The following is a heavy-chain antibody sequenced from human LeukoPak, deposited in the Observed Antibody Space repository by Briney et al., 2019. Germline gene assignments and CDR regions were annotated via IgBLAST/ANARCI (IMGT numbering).Heavy chain of an antibody. CDR1: GFTFSSYG. D-gene: IGHD3-22*01. CDR2: IWYDGSNK. Sequence: GGSLRLSCAASGFTFSSYGMHWVRQAPGKGLEWVAVIWYDGSNKYYADSVKGRFTISRDNSKNTLYLQMNSLRAEDTAVYYCARDLYYDSSGYCLDYWGQGTLVTVSS. V-gene: IGHV3-33*01. J-gene: IGHJ4*02. CDR3: ARDLYYDSSGYCLDY.